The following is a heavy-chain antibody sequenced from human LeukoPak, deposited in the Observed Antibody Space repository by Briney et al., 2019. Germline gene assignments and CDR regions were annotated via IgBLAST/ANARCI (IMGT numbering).Heavy chain of an antibody. CDR3: ARPHLGYCSGGSRYGAWFDP. CDR1: GYTFTSYD. D-gene: IGHD2-15*01. J-gene: IGHJ5*02. CDR2: ISAYNGNT. Sequence: ASVKVSCKASGYTFTSYDINWVRQAPGQGLEWMGWISAYNGNTNYAQKLQGRVTMTTDTSTSTAYMELRSLRSDDTAVYYCARPHLGYCSGGSRYGAWFDPWGQGTLVTVSS. V-gene: IGHV1-18*01.